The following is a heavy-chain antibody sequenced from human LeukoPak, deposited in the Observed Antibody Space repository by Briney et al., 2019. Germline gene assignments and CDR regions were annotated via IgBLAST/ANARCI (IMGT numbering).Heavy chain of an antibody. CDR2: ISSSSSTI. CDR1: GFTFSSYS. V-gene: IGHV3-48*01. D-gene: IGHD1-26*01. CDR3: ARAGGPKKWELPYYYYYMDV. Sequence: GGSLRLSCAASGFTFSSYSMNWVRQAPGKGLEWVSYISSSSSTIYYADSVKGRFTISRDNAKNSLYLQMNSLRAEDTAVYYCARAGGPKKWELPYYYYYMDVWGKGTTVTVSS. J-gene: IGHJ6*03.